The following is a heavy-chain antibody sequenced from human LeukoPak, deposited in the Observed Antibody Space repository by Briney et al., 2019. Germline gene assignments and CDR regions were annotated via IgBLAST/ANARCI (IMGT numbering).Heavy chain of an antibody. Sequence: PSETLSLTCAVYGGSFSGYYWSWIRQPPGKGLEWIGEINHSGSTNYNPSLKSRVTISVDTSKNQFSLKLSSVTAADTAVYYCARVRYCSSTSCPWGQGTLVTVSS. V-gene: IGHV4-34*01. D-gene: IGHD2-2*01. CDR1: GGSFSGYY. CDR2: INHSGST. J-gene: IGHJ5*02. CDR3: ARVRYCSSTSCP.